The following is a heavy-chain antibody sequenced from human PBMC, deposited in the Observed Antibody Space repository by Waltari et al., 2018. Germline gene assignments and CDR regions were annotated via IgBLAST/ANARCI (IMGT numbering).Heavy chain of an antibody. CDR3: ATVTYDFWSGYFDY. Sequence: QAPGKGLEWMGRVDPEDGETIYAEKFQGRVTITADTSTDTAYMELSSLRSEDTAVYYCATVTYDFWSGYFDYWGQGTLVTVSS. CDR2: VDPEDGET. V-gene: IGHV1-69-2*01. J-gene: IGHJ4*02. D-gene: IGHD3-3*01.